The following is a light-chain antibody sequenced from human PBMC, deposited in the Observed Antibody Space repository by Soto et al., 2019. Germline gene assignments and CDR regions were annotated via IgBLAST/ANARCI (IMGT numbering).Light chain of an antibody. CDR1: ESVLDY. J-gene: IGKJ1*01. V-gene: IGKV3-15*01. Sequence: EIVLTQSPATLSAYPGERANLSCRASESVLDYLAWFQQRPGQSPRLLIYGPATRATGIPGRFRGSGSGTEFTLTITSLQSEDFAVYYCQQYYKWPQWTIGQGTKLDIK. CDR2: GPA. CDR3: QQYYKWPQWT.